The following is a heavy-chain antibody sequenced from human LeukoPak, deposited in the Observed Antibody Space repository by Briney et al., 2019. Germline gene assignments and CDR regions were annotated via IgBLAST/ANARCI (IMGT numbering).Heavy chain of an antibody. J-gene: IGHJ4*02. CDR2: IRSKAHGGTA. CDR3: SRAHSTGWLGINDY. V-gene: IGHV3-49*04. D-gene: IGHD6-19*01. CDR1: GFTFSDYA. Sequence: GRSLILSCTASGFTFSDYAVTWVRQAPGKGLEWVGFIRSKAHGGTADYATSVKGRFTISRDDSKTIAYLQMGSLKTEDTAVYYCSRAHSTGWLGINDYWGQGALVTVSS.